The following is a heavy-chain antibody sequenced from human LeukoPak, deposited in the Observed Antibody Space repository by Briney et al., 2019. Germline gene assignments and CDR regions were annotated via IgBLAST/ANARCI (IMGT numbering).Heavy chain of an antibody. V-gene: IGHV5-51*01. D-gene: IGHD6-25*01. Sequence: GESLKISCKISGYSFTIYWIAWVRQMPEKGLEWMGIIYPGDSDTRYSPSFQGQVTISADKSISTAYLQWSSLKASDTAMYYCASAAPDAFDIWGRGTMVTVSS. J-gene: IGHJ3*02. CDR1: GYSFTIYW. CDR2: IYPGDSDT. CDR3: ASAAPDAFDI.